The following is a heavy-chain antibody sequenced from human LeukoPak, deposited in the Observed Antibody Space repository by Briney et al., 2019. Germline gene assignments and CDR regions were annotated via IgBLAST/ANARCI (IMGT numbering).Heavy chain of an antibody. CDR2: IRYDGSNK. Sequence: GGSLRLSCAASGFTFSSYWMHWVRQAPGKGLEWVAFIRYDGSNKYYADSVKGRFTISRDNSKNTLYLQMNSLRAEDTAVYYCAKDRRPGNWFDPWGQGTLVTVSS. V-gene: IGHV3-30*02. J-gene: IGHJ5*02. CDR3: AKDRRPGNWFDP. D-gene: IGHD3-10*01. CDR1: GFTFSSYW.